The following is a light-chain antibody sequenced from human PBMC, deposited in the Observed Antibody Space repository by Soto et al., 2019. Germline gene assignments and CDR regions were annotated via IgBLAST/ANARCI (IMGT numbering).Light chain of an antibody. V-gene: IGKV2-30*01. J-gene: IGKJ5*01. Sequence: VMMAQSPLSLPVTLGQPASISCSSSQSLVYSDGDTYLSWFQQRPGQSPRRLLSQVSNXDSGVHDRFSGSGSGTDFTLKISSVEADDVAVYYCMQNTHWPITFGQGTRLEIK. CDR2: QVS. CDR3: MQNTHWPIT. CDR1: QSLVYSDGDTY.